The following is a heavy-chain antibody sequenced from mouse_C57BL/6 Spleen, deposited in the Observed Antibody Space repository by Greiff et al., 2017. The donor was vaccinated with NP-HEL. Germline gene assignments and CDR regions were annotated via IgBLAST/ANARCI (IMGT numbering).Heavy chain of an antibody. CDR3: ARWDYYGRVFDY. D-gene: IGHD1-1*01. V-gene: IGHV1-64*01. CDR1: GYTFTSYW. J-gene: IGHJ2*01. CDR2: IHPNSGST. Sequence: QVQLQQPGAELVKPGASVKLSCKASGYTFTSYWMHWVKQRPGQGLEWIGMIHPNSGSTNYNEKFKSKATLTVDKSSSTAYMQLSSLTSEDSAVYYCARWDYYGRVFDYWGQGTTLTVSS.